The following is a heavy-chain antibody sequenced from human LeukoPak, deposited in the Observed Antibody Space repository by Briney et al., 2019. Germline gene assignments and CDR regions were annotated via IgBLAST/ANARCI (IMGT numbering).Heavy chain of an antibody. D-gene: IGHD2-15*01. CDR1: GYTFTGYY. Sequence: ASVKVSRTASGYTFTGYYMHWVRQAPGQGLEWKGGINPNSGGTNYAQKFQGRVTMTRDTSITTASMELSRLRSDDTAVYYCGRLLGHLKYYFDYWGQGTLVTVSS. J-gene: IGHJ4*02. CDR2: INPNSGGT. CDR3: GRLLGHLKYYFDY. V-gene: IGHV1-2*02.